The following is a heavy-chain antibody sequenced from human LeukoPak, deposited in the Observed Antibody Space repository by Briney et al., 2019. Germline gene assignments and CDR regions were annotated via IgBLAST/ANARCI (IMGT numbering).Heavy chain of an antibody. V-gene: IGHV3-48*02. J-gene: IGHJ4*02. Sequence: GGSLRLSCAASGFTFNTYSMNWVRQAPGKGLEWVSYISSSSSTIYYATSVRGRFTISRDNAKNSLYLQMNSLRDEDTAVYYCARDLGVHYYDISGTSGYWGQGTLVTVSS. CDR1: GFTFNTYS. CDR3: ARDLGVHYYDISGTSGY. CDR2: ISSSSSTI. D-gene: IGHD3-22*01.